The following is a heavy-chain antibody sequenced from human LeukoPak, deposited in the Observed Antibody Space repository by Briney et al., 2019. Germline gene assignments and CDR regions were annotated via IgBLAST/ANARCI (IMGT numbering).Heavy chain of an antibody. V-gene: IGHV4-59*01. CDR2: IYYSGST. D-gene: IGHD4-17*01. CDR1: GGSISSYY. CDR3: ARSMTTVFDY. J-gene: IGHJ4*02. Sequence: PSETLSLTCTVSGGSISSYYWSWIRQPPGKGLEWIGYIYYSGSTNYNPSLKSRVTISVDTSKNQFSLKLSSVTAADTAVYYCARSMTTVFDYWGQGTLVTVSS.